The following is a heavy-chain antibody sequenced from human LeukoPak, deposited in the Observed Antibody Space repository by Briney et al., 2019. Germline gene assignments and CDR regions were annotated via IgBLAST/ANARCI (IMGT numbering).Heavy chain of an antibody. CDR1: GYTFTGYY. Sequence: ASVKVSCKASGYTFTGYYMHWVRQAPGQGLEWMGWINPNSGGTNYAQKFQGRVTMTRDTSISTAYMELSRLRSDDTAVYYCARERRLRLFRNWFDPWGQGTLVTVSS. CDR3: ARERRLRLFRNWFDP. V-gene: IGHV1-2*02. CDR2: INPNSGGT. J-gene: IGHJ5*02. D-gene: IGHD3-3*01.